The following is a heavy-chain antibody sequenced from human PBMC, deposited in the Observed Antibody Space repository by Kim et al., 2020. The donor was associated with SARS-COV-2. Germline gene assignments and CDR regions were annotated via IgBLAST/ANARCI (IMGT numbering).Heavy chain of an antibody. D-gene: IGHD3-3*01. V-gene: IGHV3-15*01. J-gene: IGHJ4*02. CDR3: TTDFWSGYWPRVDY. Sequence: AAPGKGRLTISRDDSKNTLYLQMNSLKTEDTAVYYCTTDFWSGYWPRVDYWGQGTLVTVSS.